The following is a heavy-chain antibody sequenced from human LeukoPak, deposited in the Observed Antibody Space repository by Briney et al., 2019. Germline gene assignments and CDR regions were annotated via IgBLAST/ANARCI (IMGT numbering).Heavy chain of an antibody. D-gene: IGHD3-16*01. CDR2: VHHSGSS. Sequence: SETLSLTCTVPFGSTSSYYWNWIRQSPEKGLEWIGYVHHSGSSYYNPSLKSRITMSVDTSKSQFSLRLSSVTAADTAVYYCARWGGSVLWSFDFWGQGTLVTVSS. J-gene: IGHJ4*02. CDR3: ARWGGSVLWSFDF. CDR1: FGSTSSYY. V-gene: IGHV4-59*01.